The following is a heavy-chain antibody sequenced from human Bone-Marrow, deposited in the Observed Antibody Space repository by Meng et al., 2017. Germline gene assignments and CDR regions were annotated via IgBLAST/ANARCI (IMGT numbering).Heavy chain of an antibody. CDR1: GFTFDDYG. Sequence: GESLKISCAASGFTFDDYGMSWVRQAPGKGLEWVSGINWNGGSTGYADSVKGRFTISRDNAKNSLYLQMNSLRAEDTALYYCAIEERGHYYDSSGYTGYWGQRTLVTVSS. V-gene: IGHV3-20*04. CDR3: AIEERGHYYDSSGYTGY. D-gene: IGHD3-22*01. J-gene: IGHJ4*02. CDR2: INWNGGST.